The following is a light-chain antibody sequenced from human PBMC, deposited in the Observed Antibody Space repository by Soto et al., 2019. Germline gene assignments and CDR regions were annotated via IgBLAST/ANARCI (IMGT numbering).Light chain of an antibody. V-gene: IGKV3-11*01. CDR3: RQRTNWPPDT. Sequence: PPERASLSCRASSSSVSSYLAWYQQKPGQAPRLLIYGASNRATGIPDRFSGSGSGTDFTLTISSLDPEDFAVYYCRQRTNWPPDTFGQGTRLEIK. CDR2: GAS. J-gene: IGKJ5*01. CDR1: SSVSSY.